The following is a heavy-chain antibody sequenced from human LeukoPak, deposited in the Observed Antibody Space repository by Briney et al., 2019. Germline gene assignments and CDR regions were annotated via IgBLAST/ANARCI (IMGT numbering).Heavy chain of an antibody. J-gene: IGHJ1*01. CDR1: GGSISSYY. Sequence: SETLSLTCTVSGGSISSYYWSWIRQPPGKGLEWIGYIYDSGTTNCNPSLKSRVTISLDTSKNQFSLNLTSVTAADTAVYHCARGSGDYATSDAEYFQHWGQGTLVTVSS. D-gene: IGHD4-17*01. V-gene: IGHV4-59*01. CDR2: IYDSGTT. CDR3: ARGSGDYATSDAEYFQH.